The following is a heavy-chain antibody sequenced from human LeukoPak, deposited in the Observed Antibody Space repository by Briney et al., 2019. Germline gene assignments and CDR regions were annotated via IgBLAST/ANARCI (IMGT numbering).Heavy chain of an antibody. CDR3: ARVTGYIVEDYFDY. D-gene: IGHD3-22*01. V-gene: IGHV1-2*02. J-gene: IGHJ4*02. CDR1: GYTFTGYY. CDR2: INPNSGGT. Sequence: ASVKVSCKASGYTFTGYYMHWVRQAPGQGLEWMGWINPNSGGTNYAQKFQGRVTMTRDTSISTAYMELGRLRSDDTAVYYCARVTGYIVEDYFDYWGQGTLVTVSS.